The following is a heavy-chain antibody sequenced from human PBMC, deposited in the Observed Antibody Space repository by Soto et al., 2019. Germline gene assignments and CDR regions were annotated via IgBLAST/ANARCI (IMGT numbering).Heavy chain of an antibody. J-gene: IGHJ6*02. V-gene: IGHV3-11*06. Sequence: QGLLVESGGGLVKPGGSLRVSCAASRFTFSDYYMYWVRQAPGKGLEWLSYISTGDSYIEYADSVKGRFTISRDDVQNSLFLEMNSLRAEDTAVYYCARGDYPASYYSSAWDVWGQGTTVLVSS. CDR3: ARGDYPASYYSSAWDV. CDR2: ISTGDSYI. CDR1: RFTFSDYY. D-gene: IGHD4-17*01.